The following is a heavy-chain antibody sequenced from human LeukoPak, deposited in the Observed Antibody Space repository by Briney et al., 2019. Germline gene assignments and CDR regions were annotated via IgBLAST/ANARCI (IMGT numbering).Heavy chain of an antibody. V-gene: IGHV1-8*01. J-gene: IGHJ3*02. CDR2: MSPNSGNT. CDR3: ATGLVGVFVDAFDI. CDR1: GYTFTSYD. D-gene: IGHD1-26*01. Sequence: ASVKVSCKASGYTFTSYDINWVRQATGQGLEWMGWMSPNSGNTGYAQKFQGRVTMTEDTSTDTAYMELSSLRSEDTAVYYCATGLVGVFVDAFDIWGQGTMVTVSS.